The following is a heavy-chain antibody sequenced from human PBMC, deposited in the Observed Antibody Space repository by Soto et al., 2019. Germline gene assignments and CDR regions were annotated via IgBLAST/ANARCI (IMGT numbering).Heavy chain of an antibody. Sequence: QPGGSLRLSCAASGFTVSSNYMSWVRQAPGKGLEWVSVIYSGGSTYYADSVKGRFTISRDNSKNTLYLQMNSLRAEDTAVYYCARDRSYYGSGREDYGMDVWGQGTTVTVSS. V-gene: IGHV3-53*01. CDR3: ARDRSYYGSGREDYGMDV. CDR1: GFTVSSNY. J-gene: IGHJ6*02. CDR2: IYSGGST. D-gene: IGHD3-10*01.